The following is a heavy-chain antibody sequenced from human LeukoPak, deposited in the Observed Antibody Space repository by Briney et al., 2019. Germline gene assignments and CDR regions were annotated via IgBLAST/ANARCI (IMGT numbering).Heavy chain of an antibody. V-gene: IGHV3-74*01. CDR2: INSDGSST. CDR3: ARAQNYYNSPFSY. Sequence: PGGSLRLSCAASGFTFSSHWMHWVRQAPGKGLVWVSRINSDGSSTSNADSVKGRFTISRDNSQNTLYLQMSSLRAEDTAVYYCARAQNYYNSPFSYWGQGTLVTVSS. J-gene: IGHJ4*02. D-gene: IGHD3-10*01. CDR1: GFTFSSHW.